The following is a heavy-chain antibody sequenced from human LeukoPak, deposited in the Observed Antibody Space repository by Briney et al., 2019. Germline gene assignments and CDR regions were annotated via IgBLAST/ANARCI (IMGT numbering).Heavy chain of an antibody. J-gene: IGHJ4*02. D-gene: IGHD5-12*01. CDR2: ISGRTGGT. CDR1: GFTFNTNA. V-gene: IGHV3-23*01. CDR3: AKCGNSGCRLIDY. Sequence: GGSLRLSCAASGFTFNTNAISWVRQAPGKGLEWVSAISGRTGGTYYADSVKGRYTISSDNSKSTLYLQMDSLRAEDTAVYYCAKCGNSGCRLIDYWGQGTLVTVSS.